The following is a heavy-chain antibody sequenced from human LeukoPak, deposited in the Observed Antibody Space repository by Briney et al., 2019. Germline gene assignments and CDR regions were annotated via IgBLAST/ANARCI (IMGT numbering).Heavy chain of an antibody. V-gene: IGHV3-11*01. CDR1: GFTFSDYY. Sequence: GGPLTLPCAVSGFTFSDYYMSWIRQAPGKGLEWVSYISSSGSTIYYADSVKGRFTIPRNNANNSLHLQMNSLRAEDTAVYYCARDGYHPYFVYWGQGTLVAVSS. D-gene: IGHD5-12*01. CDR2: ISSSGSTI. J-gene: IGHJ4*02. CDR3: ARDGYHPYFVY.